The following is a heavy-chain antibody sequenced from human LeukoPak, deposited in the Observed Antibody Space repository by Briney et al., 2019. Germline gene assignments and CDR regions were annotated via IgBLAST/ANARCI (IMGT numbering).Heavy chain of an antibody. V-gene: IGHV3-23*01. J-gene: IGHJ3*01. D-gene: IGHD3-22*01. CDR2: ITNDGDT. CDR1: RFAFYDEG. Sequence: PGGSLRLSCAASRFAFYDEGRSSGRQAPGKGLEWVSAITNDGDTYYADSVKGRFTISRDNSKNTLYLQMNSPRAKDTAVYYCVNEIDCASEFEVPPMLGYFWGQGTMVTVSS. CDR3: VNEIDCASEFEVPPMLGYF.